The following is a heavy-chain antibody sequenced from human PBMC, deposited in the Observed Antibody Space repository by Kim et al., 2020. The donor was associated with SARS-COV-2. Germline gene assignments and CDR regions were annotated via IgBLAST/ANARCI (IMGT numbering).Heavy chain of an antibody. CDR2: INTNTGNP. Sequence: ASVKVSCKASGYTFTSYAMNWVRQAPGQGLEWMGWINTNTGNPTYAQGFTGRFVFSLDTSVSTAYLQISSLKAEDTAVYYCARDGSSWYPSIFYYYYYRDVWGKGTTVTVSS. V-gene: IGHV7-4-1*02. CDR1: GYTFTSYA. D-gene: IGHD6-13*01. CDR3: ARDGSSWYPSIFYYYYYRDV. J-gene: IGHJ6*03.